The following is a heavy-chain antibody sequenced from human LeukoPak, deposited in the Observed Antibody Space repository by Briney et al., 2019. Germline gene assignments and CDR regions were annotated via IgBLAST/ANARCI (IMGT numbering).Heavy chain of an antibody. V-gene: IGHV3-21*01. CDR1: GFTFSSYS. CDR3: ARHIAAARFDP. CDR2: ISGSSSYI. Sequence: GGSLRLSCAASGFTFSSYSMNWVRQAPGKGLEWVSSISGSSSYIYYADSVKGRFTISRDNAKNSLYLQMNSLRAEDTAVYYCARHIAAARFDPWGQGTLVTVSS. J-gene: IGHJ5*02. D-gene: IGHD6-13*01.